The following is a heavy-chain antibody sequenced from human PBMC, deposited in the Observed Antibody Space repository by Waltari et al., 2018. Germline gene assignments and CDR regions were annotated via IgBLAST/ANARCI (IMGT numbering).Heavy chain of an antibody. CDR3: ARRQLGGAFDP. D-gene: IGHD3-16*01. CDR2: IIPIFGTAP. V-gene: IGHV1-69*12. CDR1: GCTFGSYA. J-gene: IGHJ5*02. Sequence: QVQLVQSGAEVRKPGSSVKVSCKASGCTFGSYAITWVRQAPGEGLEWMGGIIPIFGTAPNYAQKFQGRLTITADESTATVYMDLSSLRSDDTAVYYCARRQLGGAFDPWGQGTLVSVSS.